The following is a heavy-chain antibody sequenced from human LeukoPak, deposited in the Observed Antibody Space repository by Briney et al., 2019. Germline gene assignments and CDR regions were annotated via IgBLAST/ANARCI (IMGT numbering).Heavy chain of an antibody. CDR1: GFTFSTYG. V-gene: IGHV3-23*01. D-gene: IGHD3-10*02. Sequence: GGTLRLSCVASGFTFSTYGMSWVRQAPGKGLEWVSAIRGSGGSTYYADSVKGRFTISRDNAKNSLYLQMNSLRAEDTAVYYCAELGITMIGGVWGKGTTVTISS. CDR2: IRGSGGST. J-gene: IGHJ6*04. CDR3: AELGITMIGGV.